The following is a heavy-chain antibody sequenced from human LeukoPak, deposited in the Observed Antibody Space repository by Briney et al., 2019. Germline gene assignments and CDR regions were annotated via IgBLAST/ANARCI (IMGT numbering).Heavy chain of an antibody. D-gene: IGHD3-22*01. CDR1: GGSFSGYY. CDR3: ARAEVSGYDYYDSSGYYRL. Sequence: SETLSLTCAVYGGSFSGYYWSWIRQPPGKGLEWIGEINHSGSTNYNPSLKSRVTISVDTSKNQFSLKLSSVTAADTAVYYCARAEVSGYDYYDSSGYYRLWGQGTLVTVSS. V-gene: IGHV4-34*01. J-gene: IGHJ4*02. CDR2: INHSGST.